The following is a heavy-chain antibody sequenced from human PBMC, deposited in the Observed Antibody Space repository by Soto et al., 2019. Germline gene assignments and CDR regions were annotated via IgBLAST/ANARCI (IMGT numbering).Heavy chain of an antibody. CDR2: IYSGGST. D-gene: IGHD6-13*01. V-gene: IGHV3-53*04. J-gene: IGHJ4*02. Sequence: EVQLVESGGGLVQPGGSLRLSCAASGFTVSSNYMSWVRQAPGKGLEWVSVIYSGGSTYYADSVKGRFTISRHNSKNTLYLQMNSLRAADTAVYYCARGKYSSSWYDLDYWGQGTLVTVSS. CDR3: ARGKYSSSWYDLDY. CDR1: GFTVSSNY.